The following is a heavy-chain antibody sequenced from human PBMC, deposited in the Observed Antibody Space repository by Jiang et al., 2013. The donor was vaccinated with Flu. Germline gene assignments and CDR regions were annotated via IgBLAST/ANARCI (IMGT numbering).Heavy chain of an antibody. V-gene: IGHV1-18*01. CDR1: GYNFASYG. J-gene: IGHJ4*02. CDR2: ISAFNGNT. Sequence: GAEVKKPGASVKVSCKASGYNFASYGISWVRQAPGQGLEWMGWISAFNGNTEYTQKFQGRVTMTTDTSTGTAYMELRSLRSDDTAVYYCARDDIVVANGRAFDHWGQGTLVTVSS. D-gene: IGHD2-2*01. CDR3: ARDDIVVANGRAFDH.